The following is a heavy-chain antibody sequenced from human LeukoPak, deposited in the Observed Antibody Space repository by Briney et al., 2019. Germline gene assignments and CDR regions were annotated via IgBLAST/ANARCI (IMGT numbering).Heavy chain of an antibody. CDR2: IYYSGST. J-gene: IGHJ3*02. CDR3: ATVDVLTGHDAFDI. Sequence: SETLSLTCTVSGGSISSYYWSWIRQPPGKGLEWIGYIYYSGSTNYNPSLKSRVTISVDTSKNQFSLKLSSVTAADTAVYYCATVDVLTGHDAFDIWGQGTMVTVSS. V-gene: IGHV4-59*08. CDR1: GGSISSYY. D-gene: IGHD3-9*01.